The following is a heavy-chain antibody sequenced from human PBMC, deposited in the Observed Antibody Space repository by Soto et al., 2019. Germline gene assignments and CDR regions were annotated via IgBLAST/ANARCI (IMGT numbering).Heavy chain of an antibody. CDR1: GYTFTSHD. CDR2: MNPNSGDT. D-gene: IGHD1-7*01. V-gene: IGHV1-8*01. J-gene: IGHJ4*02. CDR3: ARVGGNWNYDYFDY. Sequence: QVQLVQSGTEVKKPGASVKVSCKASGYTFTSHDINWVRQATGQGLEWMGWMNPNSGDTGYAQKFQGRVTMTRDTSIRTAYMELSSLRSEDTAVYYCARVGGNWNYDYFDYWGQGTLVTVSS.